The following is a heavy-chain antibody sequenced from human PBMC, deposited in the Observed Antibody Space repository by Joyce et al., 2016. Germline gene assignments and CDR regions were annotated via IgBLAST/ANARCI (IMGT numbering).Heavy chain of an antibody. CDR3: ARLRRWSGPSDC. J-gene: IGHJ4*02. V-gene: IGHV3-74*03. D-gene: IGHD4-23*01. CDR1: GFTFSSYW. CDR2: SNRDGSST. Sequence: EVQLVESGGGLVQPGGSMRLSCAASGFTFSSYWCYWVRNAPGKGLVWVSRSNRDGSSTTYADSVKGRFTISRYNAKNTLYLQMNSLRAEDTAVYYCARLRRWSGPSDCWGQGTLVTVSS.